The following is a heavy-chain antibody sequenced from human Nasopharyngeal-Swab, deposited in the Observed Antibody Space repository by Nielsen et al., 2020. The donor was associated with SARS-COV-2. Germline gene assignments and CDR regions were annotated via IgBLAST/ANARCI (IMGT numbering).Heavy chain of an antibody. D-gene: IGHD5-18*01. J-gene: IGHJ6*03. CDR1: GFTFSDYY. V-gene: IGHV3-11*06. CDR3: ARERKLAEHTAMVPYYYYYYMDV. CDR2: ISSSSSYT. Sequence: GGSLRLSCAASGFTFSDYYMSWIRQAPGKGLEWVSYISSSSSYTNYADSVKGRFTISRDNAKNSLYLQMNSLRAEDTAVYYCARERKLAEHTAMVPYYYYYYMDVWGKGTTVTVSS.